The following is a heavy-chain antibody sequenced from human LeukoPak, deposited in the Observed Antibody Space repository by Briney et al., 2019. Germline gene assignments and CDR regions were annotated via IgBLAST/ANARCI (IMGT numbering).Heavy chain of an antibody. J-gene: IGHJ2*01. CDR1: GDSISNYY. CDR3: ARASNYDTSGYYFYWYFDL. Sequence: SETLSLTCTVSGDSISNYYWTWIRQSAGKGLQWIGRINTSGNTNYNPYLKSRVTMSLDTSKNQFSLNLSSVTAADTAVYYCARASNYDTSGYYFYWYFDLWGRGTLVTVSS. D-gene: IGHD3-22*01. CDR2: INTSGNT. V-gene: IGHV4-4*07.